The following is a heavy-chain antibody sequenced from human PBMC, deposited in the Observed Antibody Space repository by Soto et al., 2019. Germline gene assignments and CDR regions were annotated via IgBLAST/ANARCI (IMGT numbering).Heavy chain of an antibody. Sequence: QAQLVQSGAEVKKPGASVKVSCQAGGYTFADYGIIWVRQAPGQGLEWVGWIGPYNGNTNYAQNLQDRVTMTTDTSTNTAYMELRSLRSDDTAVYYCARCYCTVGSCYTCWHFDLWGRGTLLTVSS. J-gene: IGHJ2*01. V-gene: IGHV1-18*01. CDR2: IGPYNGNT. D-gene: IGHD2-15*01. CDR3: ARCYCTVGSCYTCWHFDL. CDR1: GYTFADYG.